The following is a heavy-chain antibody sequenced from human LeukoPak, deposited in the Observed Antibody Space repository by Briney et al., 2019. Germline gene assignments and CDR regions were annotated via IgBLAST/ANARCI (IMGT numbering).Heavy chain of an antibody. V-gene: IGHV1-8*02. J-gene: IGHJ4*02. Sequence: ASVKVSCKASGYTFTGYYMHWVRQAPGQGLEWMGWMNPNSGNTGYAQKFQGRVTMTRNTSISTAYMELSSLRSEDTAVYYCARTLIVGGSFDYWGQGTLVTVSS. D-gene: IGHD1-26*01. CDR2: MNPNSGNT. CDR1: GYTFTGYY. CDR3: ARTLIVGGSFDY.